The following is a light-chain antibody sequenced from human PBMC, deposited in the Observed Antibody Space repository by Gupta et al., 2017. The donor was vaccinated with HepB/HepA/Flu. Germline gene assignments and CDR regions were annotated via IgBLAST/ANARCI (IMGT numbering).Light chain of an antibody. CDR2: DVN. Sequence: QSSLTSPPSVAGSPGQSVNLPCPGTSSDFGGYNSVSWYQQHPGKAPKLMIYDVNKRPSGVPDRFSGSKSGNTASLTISGLQAEDEADYHCCSYAGDSSYVFGSGTKVTVL. CDR1: SSDFGGYNS. CDR3: CSYAGDSSYV. V-gene: IGLV2-11*01. J-gene: IGLJ1*01.